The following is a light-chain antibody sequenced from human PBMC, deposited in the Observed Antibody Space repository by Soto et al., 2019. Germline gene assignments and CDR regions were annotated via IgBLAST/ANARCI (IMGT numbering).Light chain of an antibody. CDR2: LNSDGSH. V-gene: IGLV4-69*01. CDR1: SGHSSYA. Sequence: QLVLTQSPSASASLGASVKLTCTLSSGHSSYAIAWHQQQPEKGPRYLMKLNSDGSHNKGDGIPDRFSGSSSGAERYLTISSLQSEDEADYYCQTWGTGIVVFGAGTKVTVL. J-gene: IGLJ2*01. CDR3: QTWGTGIVV.